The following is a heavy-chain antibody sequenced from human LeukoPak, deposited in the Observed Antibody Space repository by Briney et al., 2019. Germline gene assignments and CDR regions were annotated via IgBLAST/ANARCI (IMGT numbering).Heavy chain of an antibody. CDR1: GYTFTGYY. J-gene: IGHJ4*02. V-gene: IGHV1-2*02. Sequence: ASVKVSCKASGYTFTGYYMHWVRQAPGQGLEWMGWINPNSGGTNYAQKFQGRVTMTRDTSISTAYMELSRLRSDDTAVYYCARHNLYTPLFDYWGQGTLVTVSS. CDR2: INPNSGGT. CDR3: ARHNLYTPLFDY. D-gene: IGHD2-8*01.